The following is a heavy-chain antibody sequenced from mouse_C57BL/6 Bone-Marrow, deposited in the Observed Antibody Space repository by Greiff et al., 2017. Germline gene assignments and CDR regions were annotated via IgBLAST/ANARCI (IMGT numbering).Heavy chain of an antibody. CDR2: IDPSDSYT. J-gene: IGHJ3*01. CDR3: ARGGSSYDWFAY. D-gene: IGHD1-1*01. CDR1: GYTFTSYW. V-gene: IGHV1-69*01. Sequence: QVQLQQPGAELVMPGASVKLSCKASGYTFTSYWMHWVKQRPGQGLEWIGEIDPSDSYTNYNQKFKGKSTLTVDNSSSTAYMQLISLTSEDSAVYYGARGGSSYDWFAYWGQGTLVTVSA.